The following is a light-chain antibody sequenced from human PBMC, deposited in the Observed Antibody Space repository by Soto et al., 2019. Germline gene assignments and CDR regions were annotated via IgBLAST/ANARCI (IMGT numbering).Light chain of an antibody. V-gene: IGLV1-47*01. J-gene: IGLJ1*01. Sequence: QSVLTQPPSASGTPGQRITISCSGSSSNIRGSDVYWYQQLPGTAPKPLIRKNNQRPSGVPDRFSGSKSGTSASLAISGLRSEDEADYYCAAWDGSLSGYVFGAGTKVTVL. CDR3: AAWDGSLSGYV. CDR1: SSNIRGSD. CDR2: KNN.